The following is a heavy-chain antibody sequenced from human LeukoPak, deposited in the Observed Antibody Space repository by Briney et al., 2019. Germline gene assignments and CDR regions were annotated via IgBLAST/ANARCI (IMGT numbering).Heavy chain of an antibody. V-gene: IGHV3-33*01. CDR3: ARESGRYCSSTSCYRFDP. CDR1: GCTFSSYG. Sequence: SGGSLRLSCAASGCTFSSYGMHWVRQAPGKGLEWVAVIWYDGGNKYYADYVQGRFTISRENSKNTLYLQMNSLRAEDTAVYYCARESGRYCSSTSCYRFDPWGQGTLVTVSS. CDR2: IWYDGGNK. J-gene: IGHJ5*02. D-gene: IGHD2-2*02.